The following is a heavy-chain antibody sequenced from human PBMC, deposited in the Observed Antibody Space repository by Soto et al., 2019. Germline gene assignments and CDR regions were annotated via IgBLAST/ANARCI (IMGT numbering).Heavy chain of an antibody. CDR1: GITFTSYA. CDR3: AKSSAGITMLVVVWSFDY. J-gene: IGHJ4*02. CDR2: ISGSGGSA. V-gene: IGHV3-23*01. Sequence: GGSLRLSCAASGITFTSYAMNWVRQAPGKGLEWVSAISGSGGSAYYADSVKGRFTISRDNSKNTLYLQMNSLRAEDTAVYYCAKSSAGITMLVVVWSFDYSGQATVVTVSS. D-gene: IGHD3-22*01.